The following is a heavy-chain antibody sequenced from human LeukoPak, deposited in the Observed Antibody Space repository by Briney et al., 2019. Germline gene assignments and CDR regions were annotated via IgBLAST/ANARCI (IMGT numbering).Heavy chain of an antibody. CDR3: AREREASGSRYFDY. CDR1: GYIFTNYY. CDR2: INSNSGDT. J-gene: IGHJ4*02. Sequence: GASVKVSCKASGYIFTNYYMHWVRQVPGQGLEWMGRINSNSGDTNYAQKFQDRVTMTGDTSISAAYMHLSRLRSDDTALYYCAREREASGSRYFDYWGQGTLVTVSS. D-gene: IGHD3-10*01. V-gene: IGHV1-2*06.